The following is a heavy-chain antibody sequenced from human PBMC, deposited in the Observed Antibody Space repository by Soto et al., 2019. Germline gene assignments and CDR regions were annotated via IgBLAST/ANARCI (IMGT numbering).Heavy chain of an antibody. CDR1: GGSISSSSYY. V-gene: IGHV4-39*01. D-gene: IGHD2-21*01. J-gene: IGHJ4*02. CDR2: IYYSGST. Sequence: QLQLQESGPGLVKPSETLSLTCTVSGGSISSSSYYWGWIRQPPGKGLEWIGSIYYSGSTYYNPSLKSRVTLSVDTSKNQFSLKLSSVTAADTAVYYCARQPVGVGDPGYFDYWGQGTLVTVSS. CDR3: ARQPVGVGDPGYFDY.